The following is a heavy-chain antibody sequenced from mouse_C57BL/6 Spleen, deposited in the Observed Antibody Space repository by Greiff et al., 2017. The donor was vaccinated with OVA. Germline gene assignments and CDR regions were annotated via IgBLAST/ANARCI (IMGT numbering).Heavy chain of an antibody. D-gene: IGHD1-1*01. Sequence: VQLQQSGPGLVQPSQSLSLTCTVSGFSLTSYCVHWVRQSPGKGLVWLGVIWSGGSTDYNAAFISSLSISKDNSKSQVFFKMISLEADDTTINYCARSPGGYGHYFDYWGQGTTLTVSA. V-gene: IGHV2-2*01. J-gene: IGHJ2*01. CDR2: IWSGGST. CDR3: ARSPGGYGHYFDY. CDR1: GFSLTSYC.